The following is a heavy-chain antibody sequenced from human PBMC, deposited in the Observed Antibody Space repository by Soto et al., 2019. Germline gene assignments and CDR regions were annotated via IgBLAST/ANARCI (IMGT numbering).Heavy chain of an antibody. J-gene: IGHJ6*02. V-gene: IGHV3-23*01. CDR3: AKGGTQGFCSGYTYRYYYAMDV. CDR1: GFTFSSSA. D-gene: IGHD3-3*01. CDR2: ISGSGGST. Sequence: PGGSLRLSCAASGFTFSSSAMSWVRQAPGKGLEWVSAISGSGGSTYYADSVKGRFTISRDNSKNTLYLQMNSLRAEDTAVYYCAKGGTQGFCSGYTYRYYYAMDVWGQGTTVTVSS.